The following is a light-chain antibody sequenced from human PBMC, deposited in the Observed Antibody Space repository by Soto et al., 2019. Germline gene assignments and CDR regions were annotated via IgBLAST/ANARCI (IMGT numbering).Light chain of an antibody. CDR2: GAS. CDR3: QQYAASPRT. Sequence: EVVLTQSPGTLSLSPRERATLSCRASQSVSNNYLAWYQHKPGQAPRLLIYGASNRAPGIPDRFSGSGSGPDFPLTISRLEPEDFAVYNCQQYAASPRTFGQGTLVEFK. CDR1: QSVSNNY. J-gene: IGKJ1*01. V-gene: IGKV3-20*01.